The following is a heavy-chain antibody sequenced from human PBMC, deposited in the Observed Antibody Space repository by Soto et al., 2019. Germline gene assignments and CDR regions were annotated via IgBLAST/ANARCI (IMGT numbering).Heavy chain of an antibody. V-gene: IGHV3-15*07. CDR1: GFIFSHAW. Sequence: EVQLVESGGDLVKPGGSLRLSCAASGFIFSHAWFHWVRQPPGKGLELVGRVKNNGGATDYAASVNGRFTISRDDSKDTVYLQMSSLRTEDTAIYYCAADLGPAYDSNNWFDPWGQGTRVTVSS. CDR3: AADLGPAYDSNNWFDP. J-gene: IGHJ5*02. D-gene: IGHD2-21*01. CDR2: VKNNGGAT.